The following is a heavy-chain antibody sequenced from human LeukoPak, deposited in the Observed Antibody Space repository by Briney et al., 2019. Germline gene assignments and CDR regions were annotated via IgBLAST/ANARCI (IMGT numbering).Heavy chain of an antibody. Sequence: ASMKVSCKTSGGTFSSYAISWVRQAPGQGLEWMGGIITIFGTAKCAQKFQGRVTITADESTTTAYMELSSLRSEDTAVYYCARDTPLRLENWFDPWGQGTLVTVSS. V-gene: IGHV1-69*13. J-gene: IGHJ5*02. CDR3: ARDTPLRLENWFDP. CDR2: IITIFGTA. D-gene: IGHD1-1*01. CDR1: GGTFSSYA.